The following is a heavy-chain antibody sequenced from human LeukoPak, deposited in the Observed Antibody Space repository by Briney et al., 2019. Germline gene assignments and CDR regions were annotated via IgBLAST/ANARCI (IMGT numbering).Heavy chain of an antibody. J-gene: IGHJ5*02. Sequence: ASVKVSCKASGYTFTGYYMHWVRQAPGQGLEWMGWINPNSGGTNYAQKLRGRVTMITDTSTSTAYMELRSLRSDDTAVYYCARVLHSNSEAWFDPWGQGTLVTVSS. CDR3: ARVLHSNSEAWFDP. CDR1: GYTFTGYY. CDR2: INPNSGGT. V-gene: IGHV1-2*02. D-gene: IGHD6-6*01.